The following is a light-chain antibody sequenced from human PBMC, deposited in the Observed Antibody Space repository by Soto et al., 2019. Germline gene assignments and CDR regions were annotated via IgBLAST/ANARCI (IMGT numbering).Light chain of an antibody. V-gene: IGKV4-1*01. CDR2: WAS. J-gene: IGKJ1*01. CDR3: QQYYSNPRT. Sequence: DIVMTQSPDSLPVSLGERATINCKSSQSVLYTSNNKNYLAWYQQKPGQSPKLLIYWASTRESGVPDRFSGSGSGTDFTLTINSLQAEDVAVYYCQQYYSNPRTFGQGTKVDIK. CDR1: QSVLYTSNNKNY.